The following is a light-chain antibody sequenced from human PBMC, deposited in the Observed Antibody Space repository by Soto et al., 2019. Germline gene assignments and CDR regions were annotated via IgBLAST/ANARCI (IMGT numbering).Light chain of an antibody. Sequence: EIVLTQSPDTLSLSPGERATLSCRASQSVTSSYLAWYQQRPGQAPRLLIYDASSRATGIPARFSGSGSGTDFTLTISRREPEDFSVSYCQQYGSSPRLTLGGGTKVEIK. CDR2: DAS. CDR1: QSVTSSY. CDR3: QQYGSSPRLT. J-gene: IGKJ4*01. V-gene: IGKV3-20*01.